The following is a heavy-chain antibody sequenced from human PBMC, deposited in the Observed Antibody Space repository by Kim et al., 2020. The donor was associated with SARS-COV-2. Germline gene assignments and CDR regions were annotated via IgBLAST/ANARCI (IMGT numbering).Heavy chain of an antibody. CDR3: APYYDSNSYRGQWD. D-gene: IGHD3-22*01. CDR2: ISSNSGHT. J-gene: IGHJ4*01. Sequence: ASVKVSCKASGYSFSNYGLVWARQAPGQGLEWMGWISSNSGHTKYAQNVQGRVTLTTDTSTNTGYMELSSLRSDDTAVYYCAPYYDSNSYRGQWDWGQGTRVTVSS. V-gene: IGHV1-18*01. CDR1: GYSFSNYG.